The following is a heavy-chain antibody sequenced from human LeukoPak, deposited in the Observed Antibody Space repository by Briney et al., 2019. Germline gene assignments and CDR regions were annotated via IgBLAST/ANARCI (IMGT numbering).Heavy chain of an antibody. Sequence: GGSLILSCVASGFTFSRNWLHWVRQVPGKGLVWVSRINTDGSTTNYADSVKGRFTISRDNTKNTLYLQMNSLRAEDSAVYFCTRGYNTASLDWGQGTRITLAS. J-gene: IGHJ4*02. CDR2: INTDGSTT. CDR1: GFTFSRNW. V-gene: IGHV3-74*01. D-gene: IGHD5-18*01. CDR3: TRGYNTASLD.